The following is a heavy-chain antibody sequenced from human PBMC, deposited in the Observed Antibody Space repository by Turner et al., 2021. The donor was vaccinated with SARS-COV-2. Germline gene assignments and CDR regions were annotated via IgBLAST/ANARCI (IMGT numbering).Heavy chain of an antibody. Sequence: EVPLLESGGGLVQPGGSLILSCAASGFTFGDYAMSWVRQAPGKGLECVSTITDSASRTYYADSVKGRFTISRDNSKNTLYQQMNSLRVEDTAVYYCAKTQRRNWYFDLWGRGTLVTVSS. CDR3: AKTQRRNWYFDL. CDR2: ITDSASRT. J-gene: IGHJ2*01. V-gene: IGHV3-23*01. CDR1: GFTFGDYA.